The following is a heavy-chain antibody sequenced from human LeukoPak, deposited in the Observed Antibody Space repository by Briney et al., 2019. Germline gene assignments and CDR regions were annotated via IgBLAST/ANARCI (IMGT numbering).Heavy chain of an antibody. CDR1: GYTFTGYW. CDR2: ISPSGGST. D-gene: IGHD2-2*01. J-gene: IGHJ4*02. Sequence: VASVKVSCKAFGYTFTGYWMHWVRQAPGQGPEWMGVISPSGGSTIYAQKFKGRVTLTRDMSTSTDYLELSSLRSEDTAVYYCAREGNLGYCSSTSCYGPLDYWGQGTLVTVSS. CDR3: AREGNLGYCSSTSCYGPLDY. V-gene: IGHV1-46*01.